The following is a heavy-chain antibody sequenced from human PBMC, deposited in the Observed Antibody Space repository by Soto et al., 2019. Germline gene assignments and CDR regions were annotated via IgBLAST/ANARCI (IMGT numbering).Heavy chain of an antibody. Sequence: GESLKISCKGSGYSFTSYWIGWVRQMPGKGLEWMGIIYPGDSDTRYSPSFQGQVTISADKSISTAYLQWSSLKASDTAMYYCATTARSSPYYYDSSSSLRAFDIWGQGTMVTVSS. CDR1: GYSFTSYW. CDR3: ATTARSSPYYYDSSSSLRAFDI. V-gene: IGHV5-51*01. D-gene: IGHD3-22*01. J-gene: IGHJ3*02. CDR2: IYPGDSDT.